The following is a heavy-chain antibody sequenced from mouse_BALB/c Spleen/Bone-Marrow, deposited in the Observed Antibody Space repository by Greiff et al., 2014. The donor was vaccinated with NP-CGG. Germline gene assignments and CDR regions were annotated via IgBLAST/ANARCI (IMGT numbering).Heavy chain of an antibody. CDR1: GFTFTDYY. CDR2: ISNKANGYTT. V-gene: IGHV7-3*02. J-gene: IGHJ1*01. D-gene: IGHD1-1*01. CDR3: ARDGSSFYWCFDV. Sequence: DVMLVESGGGLVQPGGSLRLSCATSGFTFTDYYMSWVRQPPGKALEWLAFISNKANGYTTEYSVSVKGRFTISRDNSQSILYLQMNTLRAEDNATYYCARDGSSFYWCFDVWGAGTTVTVSS.